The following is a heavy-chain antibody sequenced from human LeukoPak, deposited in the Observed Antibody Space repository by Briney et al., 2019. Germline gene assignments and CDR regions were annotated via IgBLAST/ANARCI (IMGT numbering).Heavy chain of an antibody. CDR3: AREGFGELSHFDY. CDR2: INHSGRT. V-gene: IGHV4-34*01. D-gene: IGHD3-10*01. Sequence: SETLSLTCVVYGGSFSGDYWSWIRQPPGRGLEWIGEINHSGRTNYNPSLKSRVTISEDTSKNQFSLKLSSVTAADTAVYYCAREGFGELSHFDYWGQGTLVTVSS. J-gene: IGHJ4*02. CDR1: GGSFSGDY.